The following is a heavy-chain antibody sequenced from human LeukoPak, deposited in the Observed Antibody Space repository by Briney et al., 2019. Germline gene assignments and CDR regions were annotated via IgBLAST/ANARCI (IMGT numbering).Heavy chain of an antibody. CDR1: GFTFSNYA. CDR3: AKDPYDYDTSGYNWDY. V-gene: IGHV3-23*01. CDR2: ISGSGGST. Sequence: PGGSLRLSCAASGFTFSNYAMSWVRQAPGKGLEWVSSISGSGGSTYYADSVKGRFTISRDTSKNTLFLQMNSLRAEDTAVYYCAKDPYDYDTSGYNWDYWGQGTLVTVSS. J-gene: IGHJ4*02. D-gene: IGHD3-22*01.